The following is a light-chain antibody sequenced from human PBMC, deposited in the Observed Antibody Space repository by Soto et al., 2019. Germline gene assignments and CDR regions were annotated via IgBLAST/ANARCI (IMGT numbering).Light chain of an antibody. CDR2: DAS. J-gene: IGKJ1*01. CDR3: QQYNNWPL. Sequence: EIVLTQSPATLSLSPGERATLPCRASQSISNFLAWYQQKPGQAPRLLIYDASTRATGIPARFSGSGSGTEFTLTISSLQSEDFAVYYCQQYNNWPLFGQGTKVDI. V-gene: IGKV3-15*01. CDR1: QSISNF.